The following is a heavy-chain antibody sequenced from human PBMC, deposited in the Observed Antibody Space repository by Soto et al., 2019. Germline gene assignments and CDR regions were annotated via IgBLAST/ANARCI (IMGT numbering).Heavy chain of an antibody. D-gene: IGHD2-8*01. CDR1: GFTFSSYA. Sequence: GGSLRLSCAASGFTFSSYAMSWVRQAPGKGLEWVSAISCSGGSTYYADSVKGRFTISRDNSKNTLYLQMNSLRAEDTAVYYCARESEWHGDAFDIWGQGTMVTVSS. J-gene: IGHJ3*02. V-gene: IGHV3-23*01. CDR2: ISCSGGST. CDR3: ARESEWHGDAFDI.